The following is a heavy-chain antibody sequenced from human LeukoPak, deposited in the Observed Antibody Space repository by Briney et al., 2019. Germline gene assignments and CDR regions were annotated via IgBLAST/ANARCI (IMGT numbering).Heavy chain of an antibody. J-gene: IGHJ4*02. CDR1: GFTFSSYA. Sequence: PGGSLRLPCAASGFTFSSYAMSWVRQAPGKGLEWVSAISGSGGSTYYADSVKGRFTISRDNSKNTLYLQMNSLRAEDTAVYYCAKAMTTVVRKVYYFDYWGQGTLVTVSS. CDR2: ISGSGGST. D-gene: IGHD4-23*01. V-gene: IGHV3-23*01. CDR3: AKAMTTVVRKVYYFDY.